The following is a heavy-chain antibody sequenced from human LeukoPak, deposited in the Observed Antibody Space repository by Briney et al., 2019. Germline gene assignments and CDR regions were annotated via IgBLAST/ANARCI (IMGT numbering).Heavy chain of an antibody. CDR3: ARSVVMAYYYDSSGPQGAFDI. Sequence: ASVKVSCKASGYTFTGYYMHWVRQAPGQGLEWMGWINPNSGGTNYAQKFQGRVTMTRDTSISTAYMELSRLRSDDTAVYYCARSVVMAYYYDSSGPQGAFDIWGQGTMVTVSS. CDR1: GYTFTGYY. J-gene: IGHJ3*02. D-gene: IGHD3-22*01. V-gene: IGHV1-2*02. CDR2: INPNSGGT.